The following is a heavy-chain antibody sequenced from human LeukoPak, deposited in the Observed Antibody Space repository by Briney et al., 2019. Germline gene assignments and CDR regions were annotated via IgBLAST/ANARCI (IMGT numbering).Heavy chain of an antibody. V-gene: IGHV4-61*01. D-gene: IGHD3-10*01. CDR1: GGSVSSGFYY. Sequence: PSETLSLTCTFSGGSVSSGFYYWSWIRQPPGKGLEWIGFIYHSGSTDYNPSLKSRGTISVDTSKNQFSLKLRSVTAADTAVYYCARTNYYGSGSYYPDFWGQGSLVTVSS. CDR2: IYHSGST. CDR3: ARTNYYGSGSYYPDF. J-gene: IGHJ4*02.